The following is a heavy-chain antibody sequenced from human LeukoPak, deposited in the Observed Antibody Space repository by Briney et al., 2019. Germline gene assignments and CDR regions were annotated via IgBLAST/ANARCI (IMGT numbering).Heavy chain of an antibody. Sequence: GGSLRLSCAASGFTFSSYGMHWVRQAPGKGLEWVAVISYDGSNKYYADSVKGRFTISRDNSKNTLYLQMNSLRAEDTAVYYCATPGIAASTHYYYYGMDVWGQGTTVTVSS. D-gene: IGHD6-13*01. CDR2: ISYDGSNK. V-gene: IGHV3-30*03. CDR3: ATPGIAASTHYYYYGMDV. CDR1: GFTFSSYG. J-gene: IGHJ6*02.